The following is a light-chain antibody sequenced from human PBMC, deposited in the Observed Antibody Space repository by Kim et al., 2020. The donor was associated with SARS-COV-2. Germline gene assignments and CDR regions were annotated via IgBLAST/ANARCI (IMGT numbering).Light chain of an antibody. CDR2: SND. Sequence: GASVTVTCSGRISNIGSTVVSWYQQLPGTAPKLLMYSNDYRPSGVPDRFSGSKSGTSASLAISGLQSEDEADYYCAAWDDSLKGSVFGGGTQLTVL. CDR3: AAWDDSLKGSV. V-gene: IGLV1-44*01. J-gene: IGLJ3*02. CDR1: ISNIGSTV.